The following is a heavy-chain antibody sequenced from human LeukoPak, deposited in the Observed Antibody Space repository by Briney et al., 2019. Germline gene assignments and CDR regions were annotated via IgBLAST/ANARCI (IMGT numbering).Heavy chain of an antibody. Sequence: ASVKVSCKASGYTFTSYYMHWVRQAPGQGLEWMGIINPTTGDTTYAQKFQGRLTVTRDMSTSTGYMELSSLTSEDTAVFYCARYGFSAVWQGGWHAFDIWGQGTVVTVSS. CDR1: GYTFTSYY. J-gene: IGHJ3*02. V-gene: IGHV1-46*01. D-gene: IGHD2-15*01. CDR3: ARYGFSAVWQGGWHAFDI. CDR2: INPTTGDT.